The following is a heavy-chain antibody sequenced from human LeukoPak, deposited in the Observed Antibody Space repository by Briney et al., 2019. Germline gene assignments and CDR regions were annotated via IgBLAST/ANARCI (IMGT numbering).Heavy chain of an antibody. V-gene: IGHV3-48*01. CDR1: GFTFSSYS. J-gene: IGHJ6*02. CDR3: ARAYYYDRSGYHSPYYYGMDV. Sequence: GGSLRLSCASSGFTFSSYSMNWVRQAPGKGLEWVSYISSSSGAIYYADSVKGRFTISRDNAEKSLYLQMNSLRAEDTAVYYCARAYYYDRSGYHSPYYYGMDVWGQGTTVTVFS. CDR2: ISSSSGAI. D-gene: IGHD3-22*01.